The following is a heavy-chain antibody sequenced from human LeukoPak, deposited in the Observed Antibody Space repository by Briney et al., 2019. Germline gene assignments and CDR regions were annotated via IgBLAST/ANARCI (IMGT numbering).Heavy chain of an antibody. D-gene: IGHD4-17*01. CDR2: IHTSGSI. Sequence: PSETLSLTCTVSGGSITTGYHHWSWIRQPAGKGLEWIGRIHTSGSINYDPSLKSRVTISLDDSKNQFSLKLSSVTAADTAVYYCARNGHLGASSGDYYYFDFWGQGTLVTVSS. CDR3: ARNGHLGASSGDYYYFDF. V-gene: IGHV4-61*02. CDR1: GGSITTGYHH. J-gene: IGHJ4*02.